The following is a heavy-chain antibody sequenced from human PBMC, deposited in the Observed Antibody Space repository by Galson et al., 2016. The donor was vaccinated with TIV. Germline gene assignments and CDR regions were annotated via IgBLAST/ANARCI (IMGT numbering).Heavy chain of an antibody. Sequence: SVKVSCKASGHTFTSYDMNWVRQAPGQGLEWMGWMNPNSGNTGYTQKFQGRVTMTRDTSVSTAYMELTNLRSEDTAVYFCAQLVRKCGMTRCYGDHVDYWGQGILVTVSS. CDR3: AQLVRKCGMTRCYGDHVDY. CDR1: GHTFTSYD. CDR2: MNPNSGNT. D-gene: IGHD2-2*01. J-gene: IGHJ4*02. V-gene: IGHV1-8*01.